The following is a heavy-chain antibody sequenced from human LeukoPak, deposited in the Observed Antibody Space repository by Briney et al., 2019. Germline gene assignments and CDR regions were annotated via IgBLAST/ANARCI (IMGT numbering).Heavy chain of an antibody. CDR1: GGSFSGYY. CDR3: ARGSGSGWPY. Sequence: PSETLSLTCAVYGGSFSGYYWSWIRQPPGKGLEWIGEINHSGSTNYNPSLKSRVTISVDTSKNQFSLKLSSVTAADTAVYYCARGSGSGWPYWGQGTLVTVSS. V-gene: IGHV4-34*01. J-gene: IGHJ4*02. D-gene: IGHD6-19*01. CDR2: INHSGST.